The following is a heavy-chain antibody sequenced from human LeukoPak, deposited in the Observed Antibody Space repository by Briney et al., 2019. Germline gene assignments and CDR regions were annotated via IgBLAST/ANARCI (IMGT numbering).Heavy chain of an antibody. J-gene: IGHJ4*02. CDR1: GYTFTSYD. V-gene: IGHV1-8*01. CDR3: ARGRLYYYGSGSYLDY. D-gene: IGHD3-10*01. CDR2: MNPNSGNT. Sequence: ASVKVSCKASGYTFTSYDINWVRQATGQGLEWMGRMNPNSGNTGYAQKFQGRVTMTRNTSISTAYMELSSLRSEDTAVYYCARGRLYYYGSGSYLDYWGQGTLVTVSS.